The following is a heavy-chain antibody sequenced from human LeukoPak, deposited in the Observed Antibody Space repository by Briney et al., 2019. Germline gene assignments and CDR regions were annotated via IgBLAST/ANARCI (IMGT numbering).Heavy chain of an antibody. D-gene: IGHD2/OR15-2a*01. CDR3: ARGKYSAFDI. CDR1: GDSVSSNSVA. J-gene: IGHJ3*02. V-gene: IGHV6-1*01. Sequence: SQTLSRTCAISGDSVSSNSVAWNWIRQSPSRGLEWLGRTFYRSKWYNDYAVSVKSRITINPDTSKNQFSLQLSSVTPEDTAVYYCARGKYSAFDIWGQGTMVTVSS. CDR2: TFYRSKWYN.